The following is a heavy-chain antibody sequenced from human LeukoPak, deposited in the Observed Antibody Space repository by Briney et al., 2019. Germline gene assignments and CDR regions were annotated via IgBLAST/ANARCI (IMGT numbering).Heavy chain of an antibody. D-gene: IGHD1-1*01. V-gene: IGHV3-21*01. CDR2: ISSSSSYI. Sequence: GSLRLSCAASGFTFSSYSMNWVRPAPGKGLEWVSSISSSSSYIYYADSVKGRFTISRDNAKNSLYPQMNSLRAEDTAVYYCARVGTTGTTEGYWGQGTLVTVSS. CDR3: ARVGTTGTTEGY. CDR1: GFTFSSYS. J-gene: IGHJ4*02.